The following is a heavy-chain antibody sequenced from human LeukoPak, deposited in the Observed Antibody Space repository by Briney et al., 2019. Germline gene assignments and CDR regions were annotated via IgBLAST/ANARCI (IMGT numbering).Heavy chain of an antibody. CDR3: AIDPSGDWVGGFYI. V-gene: IGHV3-23*01. CDR2: IRVSGGRT. D-gene: IGHD2-21*01. J-gene: IGHJ3*02. CDR1: GYTFKNSA. Sequence: GGSLRLSCEGSGYTFKNSAVRWGPHAPGKGPEWVSGIRVSGGRTHYADSVRGRFIISTDSSENTVFLQINSLRAEDTALYYCAIDPSGDWVGGFYIWGEGTMGTVSS.